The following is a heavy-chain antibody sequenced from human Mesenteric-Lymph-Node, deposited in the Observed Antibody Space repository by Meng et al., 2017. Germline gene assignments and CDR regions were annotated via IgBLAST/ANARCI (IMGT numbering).Heavy chain of an antibody. Sequence: GGLVTHGSSLRLSCAASGFTFSAYYMSWIRQAPGKGLEWVSYISSSGSTIYYADSVKGRFTISRDNAKNSLYLQMNSLRAEDTAVYYCARGWAYCGGDCYSSDYWGQGTLVTVSS. CDR3: ARGWAYCGGDCYSSDY. J-gene: IGHJ4*02. CDR1: GFTFSAYY. D-gene: IGHD2-21*02. V-gene: IGHV3-11*01. CDR2: ISSSGSTI.